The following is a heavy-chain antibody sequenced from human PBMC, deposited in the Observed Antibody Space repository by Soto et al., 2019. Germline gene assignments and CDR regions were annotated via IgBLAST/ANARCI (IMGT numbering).Heavy chain of an antibody. CDR2: IIPIFCTA. D-gene: IGHD3-3*01. CDR1: VWMFRKYS. Sequence: SVQVSCKGCVWMFRKYSNSWVRQAPGQGREWMGGIIPIFCTANYAQKFQGRVTITTDESTSTAYMELSSLRSEDTAVYYCATRPHLERLFLPQGFEPSGHGTLFTVS. V-gene: IGHV1-69*05. CDR3: ATRPHLERLFLPQGFEP. J-gene: IGHJ5*02.